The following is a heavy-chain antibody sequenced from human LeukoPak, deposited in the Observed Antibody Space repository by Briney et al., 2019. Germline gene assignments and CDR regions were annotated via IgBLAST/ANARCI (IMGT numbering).Heavy chain of an antibody. Sequence: GGSLRLSCAASGFTFSSYAMSWVRQAPGKGLEWVSAISGSGGSTYYADSVKGRFTISRDNSKNTLYLQMNSLRAEDTAVYYCAKDIGVAAAGMTKAFDYWGQGTLVTVSS. CDR1: GFTFSSYA. J-gene: IGHJ4*02. V-gene: IGHV3-23*01. CDR3: AKDIGVAAAGMTKAFDY. CDR2: ISGSGGST. D-gene: IGHD6-13*01.